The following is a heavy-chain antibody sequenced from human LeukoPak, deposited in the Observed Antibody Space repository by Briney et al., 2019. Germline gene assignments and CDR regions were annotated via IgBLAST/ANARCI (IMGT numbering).Heavy chain of an antibody. J-gene: IGHJ4*02. CDR2: ISGSGGST. Sequence: GGSLRLSCAASGLTFSSYAMSWVRQAPGKGLEWVSAISGSGGSTYYADPVKGRFTISRDNSKNSLFLQMNSLRAEDTAVYYCAGPYYFDSSGYYPALGCWGQGTLVTVSS. V-gene: IGHV3-23*01. CDR3: AGPYYFDSSGYYPALGC. D-gene: IGHD3-22*01. CDR1: GLTFSSYA.